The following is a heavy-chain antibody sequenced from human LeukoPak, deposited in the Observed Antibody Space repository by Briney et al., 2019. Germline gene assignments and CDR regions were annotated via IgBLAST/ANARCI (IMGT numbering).Heavy chain of an antibody. J-gene: IGHJ6*04. CDR1: GYTFTSYG. CDR2: ISAYNGNA. CDR3: ARGGDTALYYYGMDV. D-gene: IGHD5-18*01. V-gene: IGHV1-18*04. Sequence: ASVKVSCKASGYTFTSYGISWVRQAPGQGLEWMGWISAYNGNANYAQKLRGRVTMTTDTSTSTAYMELRSLRFDDTAVYYCARGGDTALYYYGMDVWGKGTTVTVSS.